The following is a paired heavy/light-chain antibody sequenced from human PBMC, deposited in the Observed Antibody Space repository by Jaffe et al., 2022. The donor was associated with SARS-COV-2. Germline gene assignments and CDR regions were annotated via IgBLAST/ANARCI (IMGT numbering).Heavy chain of an antibody. D-gene: IGHD6-19*01. CDR1: GYTFTGYY. Sequence: QVQLVQSGAEVKKPGASVKVSCEASGYTFTGYYLHWVRQAPGQGLEWMGRIDPNSGGTIYAQNFRDRLTVTRDTSITTAYMELSDLRSDDTAIYYCVRDKSVAGDYWGQGTLVTVSS. V-gene: IGHV1-2*06. CDR2: IDPNSGGT. CDR3: VRDKSVAGDY. J-gene: IGHJ4*02.
Light chain of an antibody. CDR3: NSYTTRYTWV. Sequence: QSALTQPASVSGSPGQSITISCTGTSSDVGGYNYVSWYQQHPGKVPKLMIYGVSNRPSGVSNRFSGSKSGNTASLTISGLQAEDDADYYCNSYTTRYTWVFGGGTQLTVL. CDR1: SSDVGGYNY. CDR2: GVS. J-gene: IGLJ3*02. V-gene: IGLV2-14*01.